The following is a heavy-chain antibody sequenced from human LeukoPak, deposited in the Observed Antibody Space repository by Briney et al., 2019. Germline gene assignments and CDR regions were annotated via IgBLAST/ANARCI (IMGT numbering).Heavy chain of an antibody. CDR1: GYTFTGYY. D-gene: IGHD2-2*01. V-gene: IGHV1-2*02. CDR3: ASRIPIVVVPAAIGDDAFDI. Sequence: ASVKVSCKASGYTFTGYYMHWVRQAPGQGLEWMGWINPNSGGTNYAQKFQGRVTMTRDTSISTAYMELSRLGSDDTAVYYCASRIPIVVVPAAIGDDAFDIWGQGTMVTVSS. J-gene: IGHJ3*02. CDR2: INPNSGGT.